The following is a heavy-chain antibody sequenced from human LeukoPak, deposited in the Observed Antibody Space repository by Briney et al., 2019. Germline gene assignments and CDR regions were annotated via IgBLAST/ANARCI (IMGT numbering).Heavy chain of an antibody. J-gene: IGHJ4*02. CDR1: GFTVSRNY. Sequence: GGSLRLSCAASGFTVSRNYMSWVRQAPGKGLEWVSVIYSGGSTYYADSVKGRFTISRDNSKNTLYLQMNSLRAEDTAVYYCAKRAEDGDYYFDYWGQGTLVTVSS. CDR2: IYSGGST. V-gene: IGHV3-53*01. D-gene: IGHD2-21*01. CDR3: AKRAEDGDYYFDY.